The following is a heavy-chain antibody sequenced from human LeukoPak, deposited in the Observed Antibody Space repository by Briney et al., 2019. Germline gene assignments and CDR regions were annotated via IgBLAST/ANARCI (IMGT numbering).Heavy chain of an antibody. D-gene: IGHD1-14*01. CDR2: ISYIGST. Sequence: SETLSLTCTVFDASISGHYLTWIRQPPGKGLEWIGYISYIGSTNYNPSLKSRVTISVDTSKNQFSLKLSSVTAADTAVYYCARDKISINAFDMWGQGTMVTVSS. CDR1: DASISGHY. CDR3: ARDKISINAFDM. J-gene: IGHJ3*02. V-gene: IGHV4-59*11.